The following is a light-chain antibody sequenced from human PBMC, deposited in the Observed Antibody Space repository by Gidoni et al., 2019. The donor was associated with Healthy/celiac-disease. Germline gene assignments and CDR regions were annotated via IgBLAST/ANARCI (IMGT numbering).Light chain of an antibody. J-gene: IGKJ3*01. CDR2: AAS. CDR1: QGISNY. CDR3: QRYNSARQIT. V-gene: IGKV1-27*01. Sequence: DIQMTQSPSSLSASVADRVTITCRASQGISNYLDWYQQKPAKVPKLLIYAASTLQSAVPSRFSGSGSGTDFTLTISSMQPEDDETYYYQRYNSARQITFGHGTKVDIK.